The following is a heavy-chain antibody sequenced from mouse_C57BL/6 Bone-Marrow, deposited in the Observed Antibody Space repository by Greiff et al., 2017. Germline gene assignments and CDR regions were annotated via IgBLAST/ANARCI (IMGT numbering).Heavy chain of an antibody. CDR3: ARSRDGRYWYFDV. Sequence: EVQLQQSGPELVKPGASVKISCKASGYSFPDYNMNWVKQSNGKSLEWIGVINPNYGTTSYNQKFKGKATLTVDQSSSTAYMQLNSLTSEASSVYYCARSRDGRYWYFDVWGTGTTVTVSS. V-gene: IGHV1-39*01. CDR1: GYSFPDYN. D-gene: IGHD2-3*01. CDR2: INPNYGTT. J-gene: IGHJ1*03.